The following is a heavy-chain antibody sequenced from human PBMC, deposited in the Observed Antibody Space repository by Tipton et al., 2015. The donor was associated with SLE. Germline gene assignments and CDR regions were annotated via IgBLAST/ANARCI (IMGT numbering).Heavy chain of an antibody. CDR2: INPGGGRA. CDR3: ARGGIFGVFALYF. V-gene: IGHV1-46*01. D-gene: IGHD3-3*01. J-gene: IGHJ4*02. CDR1: GYTFTSNY. Sequence: QSGAEVKKPGASVKISCKTSGYTFTSNYIHWVRQAPGQGLEWMGIINPGGGRATYSQKFQGRVTMTRDTSASTVDMELSSLRSEDSALYYCARGGIFGVFALYFWGQGTLVTVSS.